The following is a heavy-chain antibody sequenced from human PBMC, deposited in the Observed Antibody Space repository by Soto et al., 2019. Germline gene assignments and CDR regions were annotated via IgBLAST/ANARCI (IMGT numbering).Heavy chain of an antibody. J-gene: IGHJ4*02. D-gene: IGHD3-10*02. CDR3: ARVYTGNYVGYFDY. CDR2: IFFTGST. V-gene: IGHV4-31*03. Sequence: VQLQESGPRLVKPSQTLSLTCTVSGGTISSGGYYWCWIRQLPGKGLEWIGFIFFTGSTSYNPSLKSRITMSIETSKNQFSLKLSSVTAADTAVFYCARVYTGNYVGYFDYWGQGALVTVSS. CDR1: GGTISSGGYY.